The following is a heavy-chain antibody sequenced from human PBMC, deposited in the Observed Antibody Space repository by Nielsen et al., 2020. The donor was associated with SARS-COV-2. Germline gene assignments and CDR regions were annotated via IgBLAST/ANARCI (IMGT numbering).Heavy chain of an antibody. D-gene: IGHD3-3*01. CDR3: ARDSDYDFWSGYRDAFDI. Sequence: GSLRLSCAASGFSFSSYAMHWVRQAPGKGLEWVSVMSYDGSNKYYADSVKGRFTISRDNAKNSLYLQMNSLRDEDTAVYYCARDSDYDFWSGYRDAFDIWGQGTMVTVSS. J-gene: IGHJ3*02. CDR1: GFSFSSYA. V-gene: IGHV3-30*04. CDR2: MSYDGSNK.